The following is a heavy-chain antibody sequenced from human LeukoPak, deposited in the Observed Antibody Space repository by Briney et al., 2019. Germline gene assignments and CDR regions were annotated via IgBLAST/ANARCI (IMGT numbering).Heavy chain of an antibody. J-gene: IGHJ4*02. CDR1: GYTFTSYG. V-gene: IGHV1-18*01. CDR3: ARDQRAYCGGDCPSDY. CDR2: ISAYNGNT. D-gene: IGHD2-21*02. Sequence: GASVKVSCKASGYTFTSYGISWVRPAPGQGLEWMGWISAYNGNTNYAQKLQGRVTMTTDTSTSTAYMELRSLRSDDTAVYYCARDQRAYCGGDCPSDYWGQGTLVTVSS.